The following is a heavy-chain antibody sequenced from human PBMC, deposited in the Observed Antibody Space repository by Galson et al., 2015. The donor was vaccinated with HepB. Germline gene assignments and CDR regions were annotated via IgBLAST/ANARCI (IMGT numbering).Heavy chain of an antibody. CDR2: ITADGSRT. V-gene: IGHV3-74*01. Sequence: SLRLSCAASGFTFYTYWMHWVRQAPGKGLVWVSRITADGSRTRYADSVKGRFTVSRDNSKRTLYLQMNSLRVEDTAIYYCATERRHNTGWFALDSWGQGALVTVSS. CDR3: ATERRHNTGWFALDS. CDR1: GFTFYTYW. J-gene: IGHJ4*02. D-gene: IGHD6-19*01.